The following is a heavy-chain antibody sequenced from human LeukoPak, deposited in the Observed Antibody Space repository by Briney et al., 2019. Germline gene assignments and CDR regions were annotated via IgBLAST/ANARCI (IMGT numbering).Heavy chain of an antibody. CDR2: INPNSGGT. CDR1: GYTFTGYY. V-gene: IGHV1-2*06. J-gene: IGHJ5*02. Sequence: ASVKVSCKASGYTFTGYYMHWVRQAPGQGLEWMGRINPNSGGTNYAQKFQGRVTMTRDTSISTAYMELSRLRSDDMAVYYCARGYCSGGSCYFAGDRNWFDPWGQGTLVTVSS. CDR3: ARGYCSGGSCYFAGDRNWFDP. D-gene: IGHD2-15*01.